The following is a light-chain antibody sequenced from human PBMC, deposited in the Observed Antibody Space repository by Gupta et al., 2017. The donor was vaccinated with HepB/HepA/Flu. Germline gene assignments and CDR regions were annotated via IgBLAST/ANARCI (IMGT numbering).Light chain of an antibody. Sequence: DIQMTQSPSSLSASVGDRVTITCRASQSISSYLNWYQQKPGKAPKLLIYAASRVQSGVPSRFSGSGSGTDFTLTISSRQPEDFATYYCQQRDSTPCIFGQGTKLEIK. J-gene: IGKJ2*02. CDR2: AAS. CDR3: QQRDSTPCI. V-gene: IGKV1-39*01. CDR1: QSISSY.